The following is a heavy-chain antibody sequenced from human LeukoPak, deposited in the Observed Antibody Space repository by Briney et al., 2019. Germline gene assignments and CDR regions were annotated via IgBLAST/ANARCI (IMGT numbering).Heavy chain of an antibody. J-gene: IGHJ4*02. D-gene: IGHD4-17*01. Sequence: GGSLRLSCAASGFTFSSYALSWVRQAPGKGLEWVSAISGSGGSTYYADSVKGRFTISRDNSKNTLYLQMNSLRAEDTAVYYCAKSYDYGGVPLDEDGYYFDYWGQGTLVTVSS. CDR2: ISGSGGST. CDR3: AKSYDYGGVPLDEDGYYFDY. CDR1: GFTFSSYA. V-gene: IGHV3-23*01.